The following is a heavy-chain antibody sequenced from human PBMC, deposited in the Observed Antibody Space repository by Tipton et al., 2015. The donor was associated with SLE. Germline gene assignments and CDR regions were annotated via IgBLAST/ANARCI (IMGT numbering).Heavy chain of an antibody. CDR3: ARGVLRGAFDY. D-gene: IGHD3-16*01. V-gene: IGHV4-59*12. Sequence: TLSLTCTVSGGSISSYYWSWIRQPPGKGLEWMGYIYYSGSTNYNPSLKSRVTISVDTSKNQFSLKLSSVTAADTAVYYCARGVLRGAFDYWGQGTLVTVSS. CDR2: IYYSGST. CDR1: GGSISSYY. J-gene: IGHJ4*02.